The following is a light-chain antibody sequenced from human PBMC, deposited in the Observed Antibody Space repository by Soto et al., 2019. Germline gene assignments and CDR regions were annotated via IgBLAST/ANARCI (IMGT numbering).Light chain of an antibody. V-gene: IGKV3-15*01. J-gene: IGKJ2*01. CDR1: QTISTN. CDR3: QQYNKWPNT. CDR2: SAS. Sequence: EVVMTQSPVTLSVSPGESAALSCRASQTISTNLAWYQQKPGQAPRLLIYSASSRATGLPARFSGSGSGTEFTLTISSLESEDLGVYYWQQYNKWPNTFGQGTRLEMK.